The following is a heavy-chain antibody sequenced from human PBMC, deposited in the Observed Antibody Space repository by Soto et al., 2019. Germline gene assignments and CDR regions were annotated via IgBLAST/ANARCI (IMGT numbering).Heavy chain of an antibody. CDR2: ISYDGSNK. Sequence: QVQLVESGGGVVQPGRSLRLSCAASGFTFSSYAMHWVRQAPGKGLEWVAVISYDGSNKYYADSVKGRFTISRDNSKNTLYLQLNSLRAEDTAVYYCARDKRDPRFLEWSYYFDYWGQGTLVTVSS. CDR3: ARDKRDPRFLEWSYYFDY. J-gene: IGHJ4*02. D-gene: IGHD3-3*01. V-gene: IGHV3-30-3*01. CDR1: GFTFSSYA.